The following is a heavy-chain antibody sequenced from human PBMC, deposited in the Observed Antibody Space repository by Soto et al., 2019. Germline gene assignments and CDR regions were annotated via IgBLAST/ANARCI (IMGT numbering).Heavy chain of an antibody. J-gene: IGHJ6*02. CDR3: VKPPVITASYYYYDMDV. CDR1: GFSFSIFA. V-gene: IGHV3-23*01. CDR2: ISSGGGTT. Sequence: EVHLLESGGGFLQPGGSLRLSCAASGFSFSIFAMNWVRQAPGKGLEWVSTISSGGGTTLYADSVKGRFTISRDNSKNTVSLQMNSLRAEDTAVYYCVKPPVITASYYYYDMDVWGQGTTVTVSS. D-gene: IGHD4-4*01.